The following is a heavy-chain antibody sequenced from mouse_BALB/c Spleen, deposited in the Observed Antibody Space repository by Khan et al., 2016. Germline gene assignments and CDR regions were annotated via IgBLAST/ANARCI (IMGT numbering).Heavy chain of an antibody. D-gene: IGHD1-1*01. Sequence: EVQLQESGPGLVKPSQSLSLTCSVTGYSITSGYYWNWIRQFPGNKLEWMGYISYDGSNNYNPSLKNRISITRDTSKNQFFLKLNSVTTEDIATYYCARDPFYYYGSSYWYFDVWGAGTTVTVSS. J-gene: IGHJ1*01. CDR1: GYSITSGYY. CDR3: ARDPFYYYGSSYWYFDV. CDR2: ISYDGSN. V-gene: IGHV3-6*02.